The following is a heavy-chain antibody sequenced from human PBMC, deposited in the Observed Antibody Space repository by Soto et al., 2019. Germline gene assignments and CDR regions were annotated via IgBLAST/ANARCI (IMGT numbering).Heavy chain of an antibody. J-gene: IGHJ4*02. Sequence: EVQLVESGGGLVKPGGSLRLSCAASGFTFSSRSLNWVRQAPGKGLEWVSSISSTSHHTQYADSVKGRFTISRDNAKNSLHRQMNRLRAGDTAVYYCVPDVVAIAAKGYWGQGTLVTVSA. D-gene: IGHD2-15*01. CDR3: VPDVVAIAAKGY. CDR1: GFTFSSRS. V-gene: IGHV3-21*01. CDR2: ISSTSHHT.